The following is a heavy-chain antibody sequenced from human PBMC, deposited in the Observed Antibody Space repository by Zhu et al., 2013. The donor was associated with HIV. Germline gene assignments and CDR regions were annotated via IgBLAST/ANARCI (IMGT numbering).Heavy chain of an antibody. Sequence: VQLVESGGGVVQPGRSLRLSCAASGFTFSSYGMHWVRQAPGKGLEWVAVIWYDGSNKYYADSVKGRFTISRDNSKNTLYLQMNSLRAEDTAVYYCARGTGQEYSSGWYEGAFDIWGQGTMVTVSS. CDR1: GFTFSSYG. V-gene: IGHV3-33*01. J-gene: IGHJ3*02. D-gene: IGHD6-19*01. CDR2: IWYDGSNK. CDR3: ARGTGQEYSSGWYEGAFDI.